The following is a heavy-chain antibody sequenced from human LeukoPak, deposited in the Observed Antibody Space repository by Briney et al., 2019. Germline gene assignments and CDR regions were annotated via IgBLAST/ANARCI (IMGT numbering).Heavy chain of an antibody. CDR1: GFTFSSDS. D-gene: IGHD3-10*01. V-gene: IGHV3-21*01. CDR2: ISSGSSYI. Sequence: GGSLRLSCAGSGFTFSSDSMNWVRQAPGKGLEWVSSISSGSSYIYYADSVKGRFTISRDNAKNSLYLQMNSLRAEDTAVYYCARDPYYYGSGIDYWGQGTLVTVSS. CDR3: ARDPYYYGSGIDY. J-gene: IGHJ4*02.